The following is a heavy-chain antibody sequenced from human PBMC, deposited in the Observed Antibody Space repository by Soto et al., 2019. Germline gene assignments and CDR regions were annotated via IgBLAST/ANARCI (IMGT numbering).Heavy chain of an antibody. CDR1: GFTFSSYS. J-gene: IGHJ3*02. CDR2: ISSSSSYI. CDR3: ARARSVAGSLAFDI. Sequence: GSLRLSCAASGFTFSSYSMNWVRQAPGEGLEWVSSISSSSSYIYYADSVKGRFTISRDNAKNSLYLQMNSLRAEDTAVYYCARARSVAGSLAFDIWGQGTMVTVSS. V-gene: IGHV3-21*01. D-gene: IGHD6-19*01.